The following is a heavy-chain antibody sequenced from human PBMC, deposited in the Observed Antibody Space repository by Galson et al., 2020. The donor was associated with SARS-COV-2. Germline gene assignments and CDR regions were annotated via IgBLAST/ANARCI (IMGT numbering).Heavy chain of an antibody. CDR2: ISAYNGYT. CDR1: RSNFNTYG. CDR3: GVSYTSTWYLAGMDV. V-gene: IGHV1-18*01. J-gene: IGHJ6*02. Sequence: ASVKVSCKASRSNFNTYGVSWVRQAPGQGLEWMGWISAYNGYTKYAQKLEGRVTMTTDTSTSTAYMELRSLRSEDTAVYYCGVSYTSTWYLAGMDVWGQGTTVTVSS. D-gene: IGHD6-13*01.